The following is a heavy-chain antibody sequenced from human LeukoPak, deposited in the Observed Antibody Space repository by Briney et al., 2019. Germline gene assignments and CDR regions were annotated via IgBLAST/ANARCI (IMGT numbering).Heavy chain of an antibody. CDR2: INADGSTT. J-gene: IGHJ4*02. CDR3: ARGPSHSSSWYGLDD. V-gene: IGHV3-74*01. CDR1: GFTFSSYS. Sequence: GGSLRLSCAASGFTFSSYSMNWVRQAPGKGLEWVSRINADGSTTTYADSVKGRFTISRDNAKNTLYLQMNSLRAEDTAVYYCARGPSHSSSWYGLDDWGQGALVTVFS. D-gene: IGHD6-13*01.